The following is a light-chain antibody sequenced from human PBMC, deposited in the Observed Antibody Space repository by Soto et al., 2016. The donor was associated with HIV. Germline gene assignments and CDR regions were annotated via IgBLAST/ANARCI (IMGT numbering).Light chain of an antibody. CDR1: QDIYTY. Sequence: DIQLTQSPSFLSASVGDRVTTTCRASQDIYTYLAWYQQKPGKAPKLLIYAASTLQSGVPSRFSGGGSGTEFTLTISSLQPEDFATYYCQQLNSYPRTFGQGTRVEIK. CDR3: QQLNSYPRT. CDR2: AAS. J-gene: IGKJ1*01. V-gene: IGKV1-9*01.